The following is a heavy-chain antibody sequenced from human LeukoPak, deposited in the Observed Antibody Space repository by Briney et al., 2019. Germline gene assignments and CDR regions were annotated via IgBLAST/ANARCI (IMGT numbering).Heavy chain of an antibody. D-gene: IGHD5-18*01. CDR1: GYTFSSYG. CDR3: ARSVYSYGSYYFDY. J-gene: IGHJ4*02. Sequence: ASVKVSCKASGYTFSSYGLSWVRQATGQGLEWMGWMNPNSGNTGYAQKFQGRVTMTRNTSISTAYMELSSLRSEDTAVYYCARSVYSYGSYYFDYWGQGTLVTVSS. V-gene: IGHV1-8*01. CDR2: MNPNSGNT.